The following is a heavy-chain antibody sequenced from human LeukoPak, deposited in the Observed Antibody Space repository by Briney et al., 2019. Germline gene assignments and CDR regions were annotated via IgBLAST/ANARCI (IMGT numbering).Heavy chain of an antibody. CDR1: GFTFSNYN. D-gene: IGHD3-10*01. Sequence: GGSLRLSCAASGFTFSNYNMNWVRQAPGKGLEWVSSITTSSGHIYYADSVKGRFTISRDNARNSLYLQMNSLRAEDTAVYYCASDNRVYGSGSYAFDIWGQGTMVTVSS. CDR3: ASDNRVYGSGSYAFDI. J-gene: IGHJ3*02. CDR2: ITTSSGHI. V-gene: IGHV3-21*01.